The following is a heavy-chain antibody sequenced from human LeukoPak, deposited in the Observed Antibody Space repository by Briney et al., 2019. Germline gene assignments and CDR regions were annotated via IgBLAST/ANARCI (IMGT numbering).Heavy chain of an antibody. J-gene: IGHJ4*02. D-gene: IGHD3-16*02. CDR1: GFTFSSYA. CDR3: ARDLGGYVWGSYRLTSPDY. CDR2: ISYDGSNK. Sequence: GGSLRLSCAASGFTFSSYAMHWVRQAPGKGLEWVAVISYDGSNKYYADSVKGRFTISRDNSKNTLYLQMNSLRAEDTAVYYCARDLGGYVWGSYRLTSPDYWGQGTLVTVSS. V-gene: IGHV3-30-3*01.